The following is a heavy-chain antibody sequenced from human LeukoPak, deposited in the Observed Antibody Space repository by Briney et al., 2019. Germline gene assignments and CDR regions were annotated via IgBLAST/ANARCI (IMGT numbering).Heavy chain of an antibody. J-gene: IGHJ6*03. CDR3: ARGPPRGKYYYMDV. D-gene: IGHD1-1*01. V-gene: IGHV3-9*01. CDR1: GFTLEVYA. CDR2: ICWNSGRL. Sequence: GRSLRLSCAASGFTLEVYAMHWVRQAPGKGLEWVSGICWNSGRLGYADSVKGRFTISRDNAKNSLYLQMNSLTAGDTAVYYCARGPPRGKYYYMDVWGKGTTVTVSS.